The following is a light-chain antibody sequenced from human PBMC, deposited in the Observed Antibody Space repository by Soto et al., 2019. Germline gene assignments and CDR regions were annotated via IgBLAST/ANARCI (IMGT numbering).Light chain of an antibody. Sequence: QSALTQPPSVSGSPGQSVTISCTGTSSDVGSYNRVSWYQQSPGKAPKQMIYEVSNRPSGVSNRFSGSKSGNTASLTISGLQAEDEAEYYCSSFTRSSTWVFGGGTKLTVL. CDR3: SSFTRSSTWV. CDR2: EVS. V-gene: IGLV2-18*02. J-gene: IGLJ3*02. CDR1: SSDVGSYNR.